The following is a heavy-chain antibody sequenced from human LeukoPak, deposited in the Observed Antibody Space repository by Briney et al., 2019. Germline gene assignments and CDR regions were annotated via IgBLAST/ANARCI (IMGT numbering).Heavy chain of an antibody. CDR1: GFTFSSYA. CDR3: ARTLLYYYDSSGLHP. D-gene: IGHD3-22*01. Sequence: GGSLRLSCAASGFTFSSYAMSWVRQAPGKGLEWVSAISGSGGSTYYADSVKGRFTISRDNSKNTLYLQMNSLRAEDTAVYYCARTLLYYYDSSGLHPWGQGTLVTVSS. CDR2: ISGSGGST. V-gene: IGHV3-23*01. J-gene: IGHJ5*02.